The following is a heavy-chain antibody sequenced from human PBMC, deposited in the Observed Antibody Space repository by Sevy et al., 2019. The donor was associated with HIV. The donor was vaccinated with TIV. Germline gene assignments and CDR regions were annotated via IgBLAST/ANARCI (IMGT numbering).Heavy chain of an antibody. CDR3: GTFSGEDY. Sequence: GGSLRLSCAASKFTFSGYWMNWVRQAPGKVLEWVANINEGGSEKHYVDSVKGRFTVSRDNAKNTLYLQMNSLRPEDTAVYYCGTFSGEDYCGQGTLVTVSS. V-gene: IGHV3-7*03. CDR2: INEGGSEK. CDR1: KFTFSGYW. J-gene: IGHJ4*02.